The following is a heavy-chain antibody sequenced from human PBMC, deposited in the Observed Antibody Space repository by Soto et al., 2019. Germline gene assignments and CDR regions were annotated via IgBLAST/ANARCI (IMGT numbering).Heavy chain of an antibody. CDR1: GFTYSDYT. Sequence: EVHLVESGGGLVKPGGSLRLSCEASGFTYSDYTMNWVRQAPGKGLEWVSCISSSSADRAYADTLKARFTISRDNAKISRSLQMNSLRANDTAVYYCARVSRSGYCADFWGQGTLVPVSS. CDR3: ARVSRSGYCADF. V-gene: IGHV3-21*01. J-gene: IGHJ4*02. D-gene: IGHD3-3*01. CDR2: ISSSSADR.